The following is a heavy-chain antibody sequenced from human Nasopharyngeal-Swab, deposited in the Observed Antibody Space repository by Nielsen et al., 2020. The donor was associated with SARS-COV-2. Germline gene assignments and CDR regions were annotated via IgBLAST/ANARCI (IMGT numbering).Heavy chain of an antibody. J-gene: IGHJ4*02. CDR2: ISGSGGST. CDR3: AKDYGDYPWYFDY. CDR1: GFTFSSYA. V-gene: IGHV3-23*01. D-gene: IGHD4-17*01. Sequence: GGSLRLSCAASGFTFSSYAMSWVRQAPGKGLEWVSAISGSGGSTYYADSVKGRFTISRDNSKNTLYLQMNSLRAEDTTVYYCAKDYGDYPWYFDYWGQGTLVTVSS.